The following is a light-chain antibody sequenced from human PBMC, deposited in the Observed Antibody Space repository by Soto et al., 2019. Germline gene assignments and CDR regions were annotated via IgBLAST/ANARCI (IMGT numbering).Light chain of an antibody. V-gene: IGKV3-15*01. J-gene: IGKJ1*01. CDR2: GTS. CDR1: QTVGSK. Sequence: EIVMTQSPATLSVSPGERATLSCRASQTVGSKLAWYQQKPGQVPRLLISGTSTRATGVPARFSGSGSGTEFTHTSGSLQSEDFAVYYCQQYNNWPRTFGQGTKVEIK. CDR3: QQYNNWPRT.